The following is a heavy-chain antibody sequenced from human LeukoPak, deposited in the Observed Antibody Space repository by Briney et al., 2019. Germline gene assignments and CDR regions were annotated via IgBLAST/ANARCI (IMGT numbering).Heavy chain of an antibody. CDR1: GFSFSSYD. V-gene: IGHV3-21*01. Sequence: PGGSLRLSCAASGFSFSSYDMYLVRQAPCTGLEWVSSISSSGSYIYYADSVKGRFTISKNDAKNSLYLQMNSLRAEDTAVYYCAREVIGGNSAWGQGTLVTVSS. J-gene: IGHJ4*02. CDR3: AREVIGGNSA. CDR2: ISSSGSYI. D-gene: IGHD2-15*01.